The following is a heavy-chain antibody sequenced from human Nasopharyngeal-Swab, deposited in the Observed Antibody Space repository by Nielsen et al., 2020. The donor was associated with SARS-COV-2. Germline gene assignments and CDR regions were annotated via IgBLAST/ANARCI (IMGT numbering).Heavy chain of an antibody. CDR2: IGTAGDT. CDR1: GFTFSSYD. D-gene: IGHD6-6*01. Sequence: WGSLRLSCAASGFTFSSYDMHWVRQAPGKGLEWVSAIGTAGDTYYPGSVKGRFTISRENAKNSLYLQMNSLRAGDTAVYYCARAPYGQLARYYYYGMDVWGQGTTVTVSS. V-gene: IGHV3-13*01. CDR3: ARAPYGQLARYYYYGMDV. J-gene: IGHJ6*02.